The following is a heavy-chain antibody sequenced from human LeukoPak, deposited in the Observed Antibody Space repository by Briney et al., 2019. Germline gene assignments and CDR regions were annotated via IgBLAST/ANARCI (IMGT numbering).Heavy chain of an antibody. D-gene: IGHD3-22*01. V-gene: IGHV1-2*02. CDR3: ARDYYYDSSGYPDY. CDR2: INPNSGGT. CDR1: GYTFTGYY. J-gene: IGHJ4*02. Sequence: ASVKVSCKASGYTFTGYYMHWVRQAPGQGLEWMGWINPNSGGTNYAQKLQGRVTMTRDTSISTAYMELSRLRSDDTAVYYCARDYYYDSSGYPDYWGQGTLVTVSS.